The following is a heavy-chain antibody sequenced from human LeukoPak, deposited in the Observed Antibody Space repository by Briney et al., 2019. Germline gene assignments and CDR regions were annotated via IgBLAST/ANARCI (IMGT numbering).Heavy chain of an antibody. V-gene: IGHV4-39*01. CDR3: AVSRGYSGYDPGDAFHF. CDR1: GGSISSSSYY. Sequence: SETLSLTCTVSGGSISSSSYYWGWIRQPPGKGLEWIGSIYYSGSTYYNPSLKSRVTISLDTSKNQFSQKLTAVTAADTAVYYCAVSRGYSGYDPGDAFHFWGLGTLVTVSS. CDR2: IYYSGST. D-gene: IGHD5-12*01. J-gene: IGHJ3*01.